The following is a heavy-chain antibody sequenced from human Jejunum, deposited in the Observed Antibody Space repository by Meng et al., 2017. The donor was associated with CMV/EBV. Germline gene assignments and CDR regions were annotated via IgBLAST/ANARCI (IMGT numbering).Heavy chain of an antibody. Sequence: QVQLQESVPGLVKPSETLSLTCTVSGDSITGYYYNWIRQPAGKGLEWIGRVYTSGSTNYSPSLKSRVTMSVDTSMKQLSLKLTSVTAADTAVYYCARASNSAGWYGFDYWGQGTLVTVSS. V-gene: IGHV4-4*07. J-gene: IGHJ4*02. D-gene: IGHD6-19*01. CDR2: VYTSGST. CDR1: GDSITGYY. CDR3: ARASNSAGWYGFDY.